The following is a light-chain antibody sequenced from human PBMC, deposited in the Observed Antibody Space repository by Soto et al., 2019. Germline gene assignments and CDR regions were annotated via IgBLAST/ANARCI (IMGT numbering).Light chain of an antibody. CDR2: GAS. CDR3: EQYNNWRPAWT. V-gene: IGKV3-15*01. Sequence: EIVMTQSPATLSVSPGERATLSCRASQSVSSNLAWYQQKPGQAPRLLIFGASTRATGIPVRFSGSGSGTEFTLTISGLQSEDFAVYYCEQYNNWRPAWTFGQGTKVEIK. J-gene: IGKJ1*01. CDR1: QSVSSN.